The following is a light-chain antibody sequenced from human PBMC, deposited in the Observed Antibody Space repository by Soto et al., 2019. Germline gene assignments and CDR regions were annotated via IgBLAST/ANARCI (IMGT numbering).Light chain of an antibody. J-gene: IGLJ1*01. Sequence: SYELTQSPSVSVAPGQTATITCGGNNIGSKSVNWYQHKAGQAPVLVMSYDSDRPSGIPERFSGSNSGNTATLTLRRVESGDEADYYCQVWDTSNDHHVFGSGTKVTVL. CDR1: NIGSKS. V-gene: IGLV3-21*01. CDR2: YDS. CDR3: QVWDTSNDHHV.